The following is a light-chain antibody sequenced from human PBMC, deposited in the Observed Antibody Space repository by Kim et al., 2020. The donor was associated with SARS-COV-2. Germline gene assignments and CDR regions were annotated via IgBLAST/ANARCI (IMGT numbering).Light chain of an antibody. V-gene: IGLV2-8*01. CDR1: YSDVGNYNF. J-gene: IGLJ2*01. Sequence: GQSVTISCTGTYSDVGNYNFVSWYQQHPDKAPKLIIYEVTKRPSGVPDRFSGSKSGDTASLTVSGLQAEDEADYYCSSYAGSNNMIFGGGTKVTVL. CDR3: SSYAGSNNMI. CDR2: EVT.